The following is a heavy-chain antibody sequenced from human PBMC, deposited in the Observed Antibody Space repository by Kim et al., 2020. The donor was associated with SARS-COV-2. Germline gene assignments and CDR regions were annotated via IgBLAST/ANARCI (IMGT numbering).Heavy chain of an antibody. CDR3: ASRDTDSYWYFDL. V-gene: IGHV3-11*06. Sequence: YADSVKGRFTISRDNAKNSLYLQMNSLRAEDTAVYYCASRDTDSYWYFDLWGRGTLVTVSS. J-gene: IGHJ2*01.